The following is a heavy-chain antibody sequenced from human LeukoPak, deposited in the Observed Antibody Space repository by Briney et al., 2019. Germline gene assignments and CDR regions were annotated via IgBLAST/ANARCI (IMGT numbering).Heavy chain of an antibody. V-gene: IGHV3-23*01. CDR1: GFTFSSSA. D-gene: IGHD6-19*01. CDR2: ISASGGST. J-gene: IGHJ4*02. Sequence: GGSLRLSCAASGFTFSSSAMSWVRQVPGKGLEWVSGISASGGSTNYADSVRGRFTISRDNSKNTLYLQMNSLRAEDTAVYYCAKDLYSSGFSDYWGQGTLVTVSS. CDR3: AKDLYSSGFSDY.